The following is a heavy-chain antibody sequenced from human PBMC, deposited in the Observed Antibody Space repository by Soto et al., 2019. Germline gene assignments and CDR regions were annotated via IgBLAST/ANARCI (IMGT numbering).Heavy chain of an antibody. CDR1: SGSISSTNW. J-gene: IGHJ3*02. V-gene: IGHV4-4*02. Sequence: SETLSLTCTVSSGSISSTNWWSLVRQPPGKGLEWIGEIYHSGSINYNPSLNSRVTISVDKSKNHFSLTLSPVTAADTAVYYCGRALRGFSAFDIWGQGTLVTVSS. D-gene: IGHD3-16*01. CDR3: GRALRGFSAFDI. CDR2: IYHSGSI.